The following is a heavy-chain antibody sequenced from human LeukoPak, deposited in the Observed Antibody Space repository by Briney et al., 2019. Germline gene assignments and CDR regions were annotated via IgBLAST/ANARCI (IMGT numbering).Heavy chain of an antibody. CDR2: ISAYNGNT. Sequence: ASVKISCKASGYTFTSYGISWVRQAPGQGLEWMGWISAYNGNTNYAQKLQGRVTMTTDTSTSTAYMELRSLRSDDTAVYYCARWFGELLYSPQYGMDVWGQGTTVTVSS. CDR3: ARWFGELLYSPQYGMDV. V-gene: IGHV1-18*01. D-gene: IGHD3-10*01. CDR1: GYTFTSYG. J-gene: IGHJ6*02.